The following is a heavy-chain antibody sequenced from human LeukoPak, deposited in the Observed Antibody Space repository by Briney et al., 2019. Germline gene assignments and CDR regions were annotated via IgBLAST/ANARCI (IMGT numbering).Heavy chain of an antibody. CDR3: ARSTLWFGADY. Sequence: GGSLRLSCAASGFTVSSNYMSWVRQASGKGLEWVSVIYSGGSTYYADSVKGRFTISRDNSKNTLYLQMNSLRAEDTAVYYCARSTLWFGADYWGQGTLVTVSS. V-gene: IGHV3-53*01. J-gene: IGHJ4*02. CDR2: IYSGGST. CDR1: GFTVSSNY. D-gene: IGHD3-10*01.